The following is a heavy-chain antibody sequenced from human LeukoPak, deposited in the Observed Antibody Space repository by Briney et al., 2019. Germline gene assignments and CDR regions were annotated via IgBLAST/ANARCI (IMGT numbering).Heavy chain of an antibody. V-gene: IGHV2-26*01. CDR2: IFLNDEK. CDR1: GFSLSNARMG. J-gene: IGHJ3*02. D-gene: IGHD3-10*01. Sequence: ESGPTLVNPTETLTLTCTVSGFSLSNARMGVSWIRQPPGKALEWLAHIFLNDEKSYNTSLKSRLTISKDTSKSQVVLTMTNMDPVDTATYYCARIIKGSGNYLGAFDIWGQGTMVTVSS. CDR3: ARIIKGSGNYLGAFDI.